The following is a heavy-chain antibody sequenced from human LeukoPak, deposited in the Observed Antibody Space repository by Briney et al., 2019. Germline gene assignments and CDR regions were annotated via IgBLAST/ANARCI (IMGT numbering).Heavy chain of an antibody. V-gene: IGHV4-39*01. Sequence: ETLSLTCTVSGGSISSSSYYWGWIRQPPGKGLEWIGSIYYSGSTYYNPSLKSRVTISVDTSKNQFSLKLSSVTAADTAVYYCARYDSSGYYYFSPDYWGQGTLVTISS. CDR2: IYYSGST. D-gene: IGHD3-22*01. J-gene: IGHJ4*02. CDR1: GGSISSSSYY. CDR3: ARYDSSGYYYFSPDY.